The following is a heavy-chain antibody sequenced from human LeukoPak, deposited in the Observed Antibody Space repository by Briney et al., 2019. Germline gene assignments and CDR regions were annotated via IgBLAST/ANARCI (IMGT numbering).Heavy chain of an antibody. J-gene: IGHJ3*01. CDR3: AHSKRGGGYYINAFAV. V-gene: IGHV4-59*01. CDR2: SYSGGNA. Sequence: PSETLSLTCTVSGASPSAYYWSWIRQPPGKGLEWIGYSYSGGNANYNPSLKSRVTISIDTSENQFSLRLTSVTAADTAVYFCAHSKRGGGYYINAFAVWGQGALVTISS. D-gene: IGHD1-26*01. CDR1: GASPSAYY.